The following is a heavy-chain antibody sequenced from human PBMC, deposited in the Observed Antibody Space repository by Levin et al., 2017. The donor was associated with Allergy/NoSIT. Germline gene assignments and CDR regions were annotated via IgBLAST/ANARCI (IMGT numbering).Heavy chain of an antibody. V-gene: IGHV4-59*01. CDR3: ARRGDTAMVDPFDY. J-gene: IGHJ4*02. CDR1: GGSISNYY. D-gene: IGHD5-18*01. CDR2: IYSSGST. Sequence: PSETLSLTCTVSGGSISNYYWSWIRQPPGKGLEWIGYIYSSGSTNYNPSLKSRVTISVDTSKSQFSLKLTSVTAADTAVYYCARRGDTAMVDPFDYWGQGTLVTVSS.